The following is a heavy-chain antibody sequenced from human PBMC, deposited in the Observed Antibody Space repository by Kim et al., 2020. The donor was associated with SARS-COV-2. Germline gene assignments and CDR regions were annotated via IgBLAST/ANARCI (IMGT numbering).Heavy chain of an antibody. J-gene: IGHJ4*02. CDR3: ASPPEDGYSYGLDY. D-gene: IGHD5-18*01. V-gene: IGHV1-69*01. Sequence: AQKFQGRVTITADESTSTAYMELSSLRSEDTAVYYCASPPEDGYSYGLDYWGQGTLVTVSS.